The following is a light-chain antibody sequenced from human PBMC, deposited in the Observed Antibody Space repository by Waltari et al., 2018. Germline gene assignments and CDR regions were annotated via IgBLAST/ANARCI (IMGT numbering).Light chain of an antibody. CDR1: QSILYSSNNKNY. Sequence: DIVMTQSPDSLAVSLGERATINCQSGQSILYSSNNKNYLAWYQQKPGQPPKLLIYWASTRESGVPDRFSGSGSGTDFTLTISSLQAEDVAVYYCQQYYSNEVTFGGGTKVEIK. CDR3: QQYYSNEVT. CDR2: WAS. V-gene: IGKV4-1*01. J-gene: IGKJ4*01.